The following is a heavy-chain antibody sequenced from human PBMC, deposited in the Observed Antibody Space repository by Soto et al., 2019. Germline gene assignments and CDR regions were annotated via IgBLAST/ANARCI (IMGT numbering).Heavy chain of an antibody. J-gene: IGHJ3*02. CDR1: GYTFTSYY. CDR2: INPSGGST. CDR3: AHKVVSDSAAFDI. V-gene: IGHV1-46*04. Sequence: ASVKVSCKASGYTFTSYYMHWVRQAPGQGLEWMGIINPSGGSTSYSPSLKSRLTITKDTSKNQVVLTMANMDPVDTATYYCAHKVVSDSAAFDIWGQGTMVTVSS. D-gene: IGHD2-21*02.